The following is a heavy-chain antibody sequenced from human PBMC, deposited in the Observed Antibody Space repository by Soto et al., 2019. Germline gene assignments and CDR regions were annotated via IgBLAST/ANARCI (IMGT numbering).Heavy chain of an antibody. CDR1: GYTFTSYG. CDR3: ARVPGYDFWSGFGYYYGMDV. Sequence: QVQLVQSGAEVKKHGASVKVSCKASGYTFTSYGISWVRQAPGQGLEWMGWISAYNGNTNYAQKLQGRVTMTTDTYTSTAYMELRSLRSDDTAVYYCARVPGYDFWSGFGYYYGMDVCGQGTTVTVSS. J-gene: IGHJ6*01. D-gene: IGHD3-3*01. V-gene: IGHV1-18*04. CDR2: ISAYNGNT.